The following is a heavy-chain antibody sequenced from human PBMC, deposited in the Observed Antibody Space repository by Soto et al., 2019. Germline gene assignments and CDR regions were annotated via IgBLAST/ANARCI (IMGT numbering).Heavy chain of an antibody. J-gene: IGHJ5*02. CDR3: ARAMGYYASGSYFDP. V-gene: IGHV4-59*01. Sequence: SETLSLTCSVSGDSISTYYWSWIRQPPGKGLEWIGYIYYSGSTNCNPSLKSRVIISVDTSKNQFSLKLTSVTAADTAVYYCARAMGYYASGSYFDPWGQGILVTVS. CDR1: GDSISTYY. CDR2: IYYSGST. D-gene: IGHD3-10*01.